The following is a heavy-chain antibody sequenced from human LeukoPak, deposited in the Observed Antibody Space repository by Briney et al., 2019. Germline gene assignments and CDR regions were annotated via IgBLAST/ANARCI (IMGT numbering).Heavy chain of an antibody. V-gene: IGHV3-30*04. CDR2: ISYDGSNK. J-gene: IGHJ4*02. CDR3: ATISGYDYSLDFDY. D-gene: IGHD5-12*01. CDR1: GFTFSSYA. Sequence: GGSLRLSCAASGFTFSSYAMHWVRRAPGKGLEWVAVISYDGSNKYYADSVKGRFTISRDNSKNTLYLQMNSLRAEDTAVYYCATISGYDYSLDFDYWGQGTLVTVSS.